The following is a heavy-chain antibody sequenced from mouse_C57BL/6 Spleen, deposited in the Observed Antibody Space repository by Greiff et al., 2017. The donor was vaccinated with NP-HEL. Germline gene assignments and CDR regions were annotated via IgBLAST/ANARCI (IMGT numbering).Heavy chain of an antibody. V-gene: IGHV5-17*01. Sequence: EVQLVESGGGLVKPGGSLKLSCAASGFTFSDYGMHWVRQAPEKGLEWVAYISSGSSTIYYADTVKGRFTISSDNAKNTLFLQMTSLRSEDTAMYYCARIEYDESLIDYWGQGTTLTVCS. J-gene: IGHJ2*01. CDR1: GFTFSDYG. CDR2: ISSGSSTI. D-gene: IGHD2-4*01. CDR3: ARIEYDESLIDY.